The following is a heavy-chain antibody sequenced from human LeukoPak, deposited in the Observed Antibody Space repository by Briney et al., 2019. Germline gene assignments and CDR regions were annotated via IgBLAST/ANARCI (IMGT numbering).Heavy chain of an antibody. CDR1: GFTFSSYG. J-gene: IGHJ4*02. CDR3: ARTSGGGWPYYFDY. D-gene: IGHD2-15*01. Sequence: PGGSLRLSCAAPGFTFSSYGMHWVRQAPGKGLEWVAVIWYDGSNKYYADSVKGRFTISRDNSKNTLYLQMNSLRAEDTAVYYCARTSGGGWPYYFDYWGQGTLVTVSS. V-gene: IGHV3-33*01. CDR2: IWYDGSNK.